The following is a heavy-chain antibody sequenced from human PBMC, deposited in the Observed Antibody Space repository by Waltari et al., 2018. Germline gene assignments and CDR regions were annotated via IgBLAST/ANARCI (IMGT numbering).Heavy chain of an antibody. CDR1: GLTVSSNF. CDR3: ARDHNGAALDY. V-gene: IGHV3-53*02. J-gene: IGHJ4*02. Sequence: VQLVATGGGSFQPGGSLSLYCAASGLTVSSNFMSWVRQAPGKGLEWVSVIYSGCGTDYADSVKGRSTISRENSKNPMYLQMSSLRAEDTAVYYCARDHNGAALDYWGQGTLITVSS. CDR2: IYSGCGT. D-gene: IGHD2-8*01.